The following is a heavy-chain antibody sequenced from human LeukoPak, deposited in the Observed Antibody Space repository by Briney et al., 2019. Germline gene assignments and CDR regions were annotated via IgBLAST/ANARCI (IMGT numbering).Heavy chain of an antibody. J-gene: IGHJ3*02. CDR3: ARVGAEFGSGYDDAFDI. CDR1: GGSISSYY. V-gene: IGHV4-4*07. CDR2: IYTSGST. D-gene: IGHD5-12*01. Sequence: SETLSLTCTVSGGSISSYYWSWIRQPAGKGLEWIGRIYTSGSTNYNPSLKSRVTMSVDTSKNQFSLKLSSVTAADTAVYYCARVGAEFGSGYDDAFDIWGQGTMVAVSS.